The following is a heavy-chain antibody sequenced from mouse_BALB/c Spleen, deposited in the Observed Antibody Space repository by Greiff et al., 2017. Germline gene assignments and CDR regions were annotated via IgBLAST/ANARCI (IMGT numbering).Heavy chain of an antibody. V-gene: IGHV1S81*02. D-gene: IGHD2-2*01. CDR2: INPSNGRT. Sequence: QVQLQQSGAELVKPGASVKLSCKASGYTFTSYWMHWVKQRPGQGLEWIGEINPSNGRTNYNEKFKSKATLTVDKSSSTAYMQLSSLTSEDSAVYYCARSDGYDERFAYWGQGTLVTVSA. CDR1: GYTFTSYW. J-gene: IGHJ3*01. CDR3: ARSDGYDERFAY.